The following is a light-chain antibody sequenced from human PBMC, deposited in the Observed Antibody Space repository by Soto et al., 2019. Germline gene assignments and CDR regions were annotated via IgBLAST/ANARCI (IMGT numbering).Light chain of an antibody. V-gene: IGKV1-5*03. CDR2: KAS. CDR3: LQYYTYPFT. J-gene: IGKJ4*01. Sequence: DIQMTQFPSPLSASVGDRITITCRASQSIGTSLAWYRQRPGKTPNLLIYKASSLESGVPSSFSGSGSGSDFTLTFSSLQPDDFATYFCLQYYTYPFTFGGGTKVEIK. CDR1: QSIGTS.